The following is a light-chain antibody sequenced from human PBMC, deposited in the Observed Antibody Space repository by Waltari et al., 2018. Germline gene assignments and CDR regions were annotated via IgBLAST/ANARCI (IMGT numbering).Light chain of an antibody. CDR1: QIVGNN. CDR2: DAF. J-gene: IGKJ4*01. CDR3: QQRYKWPHS. V-gene: IGKV3-11*01. Sequence: EIVFTQSPATLSLSAGERATLSCRASQIVGNNLAWYQKRPGQAPRLLIYDAFDRAAGVPARFSGSSSGVEFTLTISSLEPEDSGVYFCQQRYKWPHSFGGGTKVEI.